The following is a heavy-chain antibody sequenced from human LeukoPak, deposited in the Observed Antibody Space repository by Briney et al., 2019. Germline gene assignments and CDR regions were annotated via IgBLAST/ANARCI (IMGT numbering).Heavy chain of an antibody. J-gene: IGHJ3*02. CDR2: ISSSGSTI. V-gene: IGHV3-48*04. CDR1: GFTFSSYS. Sequence: PGGSLRLSCAASGFTFSSYSMNWVRQAPGKGLEWVSYISSSGSTIYYADSVKGRFTISRDNAKNSLYLQMNSLRAEDTAVYYCARAFRDAFDIWGQGTMVTVSS. CDR3: ARAFRDAFDI.